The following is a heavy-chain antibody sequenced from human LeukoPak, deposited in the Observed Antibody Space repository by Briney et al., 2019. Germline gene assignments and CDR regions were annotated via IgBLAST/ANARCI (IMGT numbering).Heavy chain of an antibody. CDR1: GFTFSSYS. CDR3: ARKDGHYGSGSFSY. J-gene: IGHJ4*02. Sequence: PGGSLRLSCAASGFTFSSYSMNWVRQAPGKGLEWISSISPSTSTIYYADSVKGRFTISRDNAENSLYLQMNSLRAEDTAVYYCARKDGHYGSGSFSYWGQGTLVTVSS. V-gene: IGHV3-48*01. CDR2: ISPSTSTI. D-gene: IGHD3-10*01.